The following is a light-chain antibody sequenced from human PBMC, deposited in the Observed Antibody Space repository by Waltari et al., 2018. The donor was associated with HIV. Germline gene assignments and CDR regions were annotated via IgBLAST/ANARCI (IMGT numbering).Light chain of an antibody. CDR3: QSADTTADYWM. V-gene: IGLV3-25*03. Sequence: SNELTQPPSVAVSPGQTARITCSGAALAKPSAFWYQQKAGQAPELVIYKDNQRPSGVPERLSGSNSVTTVTLIISGVQAEDEGDYYCQSADTTADYWMFGTGTKLTVL. J-gene: IGLJ3*02. CDR1: ALAKPS. CDR2: KDN.